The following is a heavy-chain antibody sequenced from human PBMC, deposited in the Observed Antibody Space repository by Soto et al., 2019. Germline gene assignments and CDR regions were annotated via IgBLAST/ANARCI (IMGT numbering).Heavy chain of an antibody. CDR1: GSTFTNYG. CDR3: AREMDDSSWSSVEYLQY. CDR2: ISAYNGNT. V-gene: IGHV1-18*01. J-gene: IGHJ1*01. Sequence: QVQLVQSGAEVKRPGASGKVSSKASGSTFTNYGTTWVRQAPGQGLEWMGWISAYNGNTNYLEKLQGRVTVTTDTSTSTAYMELRSLRFDDTAVYYGAREMDDSSWSSVEYLQYWGQGTLVTVSS. D-gene: IGHD6-13*01.